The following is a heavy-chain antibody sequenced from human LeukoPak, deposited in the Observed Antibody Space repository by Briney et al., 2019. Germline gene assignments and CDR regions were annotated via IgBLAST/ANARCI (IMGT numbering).Heavy chain of an antibody. CDR3: ALGVDTAMAQRHYYYGMDV. CDR2: IYYSGST. CDR1: GGSISSYY. V-gene: IGHV4-59*12. Sequence: SETLSLTCTVSGGSISSYYWSWIRQPPGKGLEWIGYIYYSGSTNYNPSLKSRVTISVDTSKNQFSLKLSSVTAADTAVYYCALGVDTAMAQRHYYYGMDVWGQGTTVTVSS. D-gene: IGHD5-18*01. J-gene: IGHJ6*02.